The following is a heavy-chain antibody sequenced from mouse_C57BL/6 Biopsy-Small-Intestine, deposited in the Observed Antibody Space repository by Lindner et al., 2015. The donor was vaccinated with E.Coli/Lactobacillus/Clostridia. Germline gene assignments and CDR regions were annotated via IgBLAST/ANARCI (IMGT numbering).Heavy chain of an antibody. CDR1: GYAFSSYW. J-gene: IGHJ4*01. D-gene: IGHD2-5*01. Sequence: VQLQESGAELVKPGASVKISCKASGYAFSSYWMNWVKQRPGKGLEWIGRIYPGDGDTNYNGKFKGKATLTADKSSSTAYMQLSSLTSEDSAVYFCARRTDYSNSDYYAMDYWGQGTSVTVSS. CDR3: ARRTDYSNSDYYAMDY. V-gene: IGHV1-80*01. CDR2: IYPGDGDT.